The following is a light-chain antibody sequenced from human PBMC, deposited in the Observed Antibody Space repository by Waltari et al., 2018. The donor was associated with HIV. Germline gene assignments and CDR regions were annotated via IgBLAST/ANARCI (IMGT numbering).Light chain of an antibody. Sequence: QSELTQPPSVSGAPGQRVPISCSGTTSNIGAGSDVHWYQQLPGTAPKLLIYGDNNRPSGVPDRFSGSKSGTSASLTITWLQAEDEADYYCQSYDTSLSGSKVFGGGTKLTVL. CDR3: QSYDTSLSGSKV. V-gene: IGLV1-40*01. CDR1: TSNIGAGSD. J-gene: IGLJ3*02. CDR2: GDN.